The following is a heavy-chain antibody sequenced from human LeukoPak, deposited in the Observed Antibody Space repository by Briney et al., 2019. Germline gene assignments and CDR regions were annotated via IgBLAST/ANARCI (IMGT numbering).Heavy chain of an antibody. V-gene: IGHV4-59*08. D-gene: IGHD3-10*02. CDR2: IYYRGST. CDR1: GGSISSYY. CDR3: ARVDYVYGMDV. Sequence: PSETLSLTCTVSGGSISSYYWSWIRQPPGKGLEWIGYIYYRGSTNYNPSLKSRVTISVDTSKNQFSLKLSSVTAADTAVYYCARVDYVYGMDVWGQGTSVTVSS. J-gene: IGHJ6*02.